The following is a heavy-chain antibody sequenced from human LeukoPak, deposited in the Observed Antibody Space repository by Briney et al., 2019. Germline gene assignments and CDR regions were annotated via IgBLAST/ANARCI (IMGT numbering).Heavy chain of an antibody. CDR3: TRSRRDGNDY. CDR1: GFTFSSSW. J-gene: IGHJ4*02. V-gene: IGHV3-7*01. D-gene: IGHD5-24*01. CDR2: INEDGSAK. Sequence: GGSLRFSCAASGFTFSSSWMSWVRQAPGKGLEWVANINEDGSAKYYVDSVKGRFTISRDNAKRSLDLQVNSLRAEDTAVYYCTRSRRDGNDYWGQGTLVTVSS.